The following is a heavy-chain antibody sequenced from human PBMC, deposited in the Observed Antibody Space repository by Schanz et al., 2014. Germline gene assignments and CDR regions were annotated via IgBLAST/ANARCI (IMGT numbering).Heavy chain of an antibody. CDR2: VSRSTPDI. V-gene: IGHV3-48*01. CDR1: TFTFSSDW. J-gene: IGHJ3*02. CDR3: ARKMKLGVYGGKGHDSLDI. Sequence: EVQLAESGGGLVQPGGSLRLSCAASTFTFSSDWMSWVRQAPGKGLEWVSYVSRSTPDIYYADSVKGRFTMSRDNAKNTLYLQMNSLRPEDTAVYYCARKMKLGVYGGKGHDSLDIWGQGTMVTVSS. D-gene: IGHD4-17*01.